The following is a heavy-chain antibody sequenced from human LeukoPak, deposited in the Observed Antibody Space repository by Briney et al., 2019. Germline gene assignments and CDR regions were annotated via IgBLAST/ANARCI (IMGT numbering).Heavy chain of an antibody. CDR1: GFTFGSYG. CDR3: ARGPEFQH. CDR2: ILYDGSKK. Sequence: DPGRSLRLSCAASGFTFGSYGIHWVRQAPGKGLEWVAVILYDGSKKYYADSVKGRFTISRDNSKNTLYLQMNSLRTEDTAVYYCARGPEFQHWGQGTLVTVSS. J-gene: IGHJ1*01. V-gene: IGHV3-30*03.